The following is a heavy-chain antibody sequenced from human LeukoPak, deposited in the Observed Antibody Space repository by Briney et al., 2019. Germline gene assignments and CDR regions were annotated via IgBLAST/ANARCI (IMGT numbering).Heavy chain of an antibody. J-gene: IGHJ4*02. CDR1: GFTFSSYG. Sequence: GGSLRLSCAASGFTFSSYGMHWVRRAPGKGLEWVAVIWYDGSNEYYADSVKGRFTISRDNSKNTLYLQMNSLRAEDTAVYYCARGTDFDYWGQGTLVTVSS. V-gene: IGHV3-33*01. CDR3: ARGTDFDY. CDR2: IWYDGSNE.